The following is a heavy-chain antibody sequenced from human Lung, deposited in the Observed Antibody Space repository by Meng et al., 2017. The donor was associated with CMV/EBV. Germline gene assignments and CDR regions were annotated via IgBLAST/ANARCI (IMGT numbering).Heavy chain of an antibody. J-gene: IGHJ5*02. Sequence: VQRQEPGPGLVKPSQTLSLTCTVSGGSISSGGFYWSWIRQHPGKGLEWIGYIYYSGSTYYNPSLRSRVAISIDTSKNQFSLKLTSVTAADTAVYFCARTNYGDYNWFDPWGQGTLVTVSS. CDR2: IYYSGST. D-gene: IGHD4-17*01. V-gene: IGHV4-31*03. CDR1: GGSISSGGFY. CDR3: ARTNYGDYNWFDP.